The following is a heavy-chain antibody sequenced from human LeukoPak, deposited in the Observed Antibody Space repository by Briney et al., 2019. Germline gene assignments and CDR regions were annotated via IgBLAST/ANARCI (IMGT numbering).Heavy chain of an antibody. V-gene: IGHV3-53*01. CDR1: GFTVSSNY. Sequence: GGSLRLSCAASGFTVSSNYMSWVRQAPGKGLEWVSIIYSGGSTFYADSVKGRFTISRDNAKNSLYLQMNSLRVEDTAVYYCARDSAAAGTWWFDPWGQGTLVTVSS. CDR3: ARDSAAAGTWWFDP. D-gene: IGHD6-13*01. CDR2: IYSGGST. J-gene: IGHJ5*02.